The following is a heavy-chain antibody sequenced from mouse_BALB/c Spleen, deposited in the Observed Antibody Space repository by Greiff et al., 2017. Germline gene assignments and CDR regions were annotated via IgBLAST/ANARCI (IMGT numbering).Heavy chain of an antibody. J-gene: IGHJ1*01. CDR3: AKGSENARYFDV. CDR2: ISDGGSYT. CDR1: GFTFSDYY. Sequence: DVQLVESGGGLVKPGGSLKLSCAASGFTFSDYYMYWVRQTPEKRLEWVATISDGGSYTYYPDSVKGRFTISRDNAKNNLYLQMSSLKSEDTAMYYCAKGSENARYFDVWGAGTTVTVSS. V-gene: IGHV5-4*02.